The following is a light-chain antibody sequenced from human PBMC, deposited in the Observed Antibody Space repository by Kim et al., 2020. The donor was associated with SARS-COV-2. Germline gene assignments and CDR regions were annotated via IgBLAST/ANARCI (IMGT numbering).Light chain of an antibody. CDR2: AAS. Sequence: DIQMTQSPSSLSASLGDRVTITCRASQSIRDFLNWYQQKPGRAPHLLIFAASSLQNGFPSRFSGSGSGTDFTLTITGLQPEDGATYYCHQSYSTPTWTYGQGTKVDIK. V-gene: IGKV1-39*01. CDR3: HQSYSTPTWT. CDR1: QSIRDF. J-gene: IGKJ1*01.